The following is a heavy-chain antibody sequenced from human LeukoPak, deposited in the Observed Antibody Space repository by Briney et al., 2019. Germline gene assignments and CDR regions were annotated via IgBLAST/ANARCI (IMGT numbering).Heavy chain of an antibody. Sequence: PGGSLRLSCAASGFTFSSYSMNWVRQAPGKGLEWVSSISSSSNYIYYADSLKGRFTISRDNAKNSLYLQMNSLRAEDTAVYYCARFDSLGAGSAFDIWGQGTMVTVSS. D-gene: IGHD2-15*01. CDR1: GFTFSSYS. V-gene: IGHV3-21*01. J-gene: IGHJ3*02. CDR2: ISSSSNYI. CDR3: ARFDSLGAGSAFDI.